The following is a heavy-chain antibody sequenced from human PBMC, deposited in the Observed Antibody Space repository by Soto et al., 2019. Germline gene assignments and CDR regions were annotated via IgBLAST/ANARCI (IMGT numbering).Heavy chain of an antibody. D-gene: IGHD6-19*01. Sequence: ASVKVYCKASGYTFTSYAMHWVRQAPGQRLKWKRWINAGNGNTKYSQKFQGRVTITRDTSASTDYMELSSLRSEDTAVYYCARGVAGPLHWFDPWGQGTLVTVSS. J-gene: IGHJ5*02. CDR3: ARGVAGPLHWFDP. CDR1: GYTFTSYA. V-gene: IGHV1-3*01. CDR2: INAGNGNT.